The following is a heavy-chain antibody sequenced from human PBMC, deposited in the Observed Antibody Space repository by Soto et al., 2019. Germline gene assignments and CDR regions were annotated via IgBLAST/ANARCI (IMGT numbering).Heavy chain of an antibody. D-gene: IGHD3-3*01. J-gene: IGHJ4*02. CDR1: GYTFSNYW. CDR3: ARGAYEASFDY. Sequence: QVQLVQSGAEVKKPGASVKVSCTASGYTFSNYWINWVRQAPGQGLEWMGVIKSSVGTTTYAQKFQGRVTMTRDTSTTTVYMAVSSLRSEDTAVYYCARGAYEASFDYWGQGTLVTVSS. V-gene: IGHV1-46*01. CDR2: IKSSVGTT.